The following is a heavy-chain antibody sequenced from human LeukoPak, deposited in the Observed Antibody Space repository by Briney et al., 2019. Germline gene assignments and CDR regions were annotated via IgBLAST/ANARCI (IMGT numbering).Heavy chain of an antibody. CDR1: GYTFTERG. Sequence: ASVKVSCKASGYTFTERGISWMRHVPGQGLAWMGWISATSGNTYYAQTFQDRVTMTTDASTSTAYMELRDLTADDTAVYYCGKGSSGWSRDPWGQGTLVTVSS. CDR3: GKGSSGWSRDP. CDR2: ISATSGNT. J-gene: IGHJ5*02. V-gene: IGHV1-18*01. D-gene: IGHD6-19*01.